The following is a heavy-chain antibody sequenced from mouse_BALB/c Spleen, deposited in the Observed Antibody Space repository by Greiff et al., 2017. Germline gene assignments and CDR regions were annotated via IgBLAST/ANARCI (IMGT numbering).Heavy chain of an antibody. Sequence: EVHLVESGGGLVKPGGSLKLSCAASGFTFSDYYMYWVRQTPEKRLEWVATISDGGSYTYYPDSVKGRFTISSDNAKNNLYLKMSSLKSEDTAMYYCARDRSGIPLAYWGQGTLVTVSA. CDR1: GFTFSDYY. CDR2: ISDGGSYT. J-gene: IGHJ3*01. D-gene: IGHD1-1*02. V-gene: IGHV5-4*02. CDR3: ARDRSGIPLAY.